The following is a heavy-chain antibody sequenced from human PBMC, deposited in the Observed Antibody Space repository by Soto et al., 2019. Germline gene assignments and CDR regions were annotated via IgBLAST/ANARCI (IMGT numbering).Heavy chain of an antibody. D-gene: IGHD1-20*01. V-gene: IGHV3-33*08. Sequence: GGSLRLSCAASGFTFSSYGMHWVRQAPGKGLEWVAVIWYDGSNKYYADAMKGRFTISRDNSKNTLYLQMNSLRAEDTSVYYCARPRAGITGTDAFDIWGQGTMVTVSS. CDR1: GFTFSSYG. J-gene: IGHJ3*02. CDR2: IWYDGSNK. CDR3: ARPRAGITGTDAFDI.